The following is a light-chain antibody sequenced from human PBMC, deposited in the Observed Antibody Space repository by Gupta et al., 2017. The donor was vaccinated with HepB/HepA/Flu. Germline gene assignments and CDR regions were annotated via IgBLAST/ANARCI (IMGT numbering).Light chain of an antibody. J-gene: IGKJ4*01. CDR3: MQSLQTPLT. V-gene: IGKV2-28*01. CDR1: QSLLHSNGYNY. CDR2: LGS. Sequence: DIVMTQSPLSLPVTPGEPASISCRSSQSLLHSNGYNYLDWYLQKPGQPPQLLIYLGSQRASGVPDRFSGSGSGTDFTLKISRVEAEDVGVYYCMQSLQTPLTFGGGTKVEIK.